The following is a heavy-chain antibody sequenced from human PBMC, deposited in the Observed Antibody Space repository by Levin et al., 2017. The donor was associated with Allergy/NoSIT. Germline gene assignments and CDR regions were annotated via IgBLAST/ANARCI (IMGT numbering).Heavy chain of an antibody. Sequence: SETLSLTCAVYGGSFSGYYWSWIRQPPGKGLEWIGEINHSGSTNYNPSLKSRVTISVDTSKNQFSLKLSSVTAADTAVYYCASAGYSSDDAFDIWGQGTMVTVSS. V-gene: IGHV4-34*01. J-gene: IGHJ3*02. D-gene: IGHD6-25*01. CDR1: GGSFSGYY. CDR3: ASAGYSSDDAFDI. CDR2: INHSGST.